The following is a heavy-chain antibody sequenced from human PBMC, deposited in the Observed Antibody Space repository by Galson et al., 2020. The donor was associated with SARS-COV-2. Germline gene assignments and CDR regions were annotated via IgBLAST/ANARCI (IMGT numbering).Heavy chain of an antibody. V-gene: IGHV3-74*01. CDR1: GFTFRSYK. CDR3: ARGDNYFDY. Sequence: GGSLRLSCEASGFTFRSYKMHWVRQAPGKGPVWVSGITSDGTHTNYADSVKGRITISRDNAKNTLYLQMNSLGSEDTAVYYCARGDNYFDYWGQGTLVTVSP. CDR2: ITSDGTHT. J-gene: IGHJ4*02.